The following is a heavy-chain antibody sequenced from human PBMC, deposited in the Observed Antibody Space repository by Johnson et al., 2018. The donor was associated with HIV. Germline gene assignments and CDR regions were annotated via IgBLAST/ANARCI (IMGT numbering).Heavy chain of an antibody. CDR2: IRYDGSNK. CDR1: GFTFSSYG. CDR3: AKDRYYDSSGPDAFDI. V-gene: IGHV3-30*02. D-gene: IGHD3-22*01. Sequence: HVQLVESGGGVVRPGGSLRLSCAASGFTFSSYGMHWVRQAPGKGLEWVAFIRYDGSNKYYADSVNGRFTISRDNSKNTLYLQMNSLRAEDTAVYYCAKDRYYDSSGPDAFDIWGQGTMVTVSS. J-gene: IGHJ3*02.